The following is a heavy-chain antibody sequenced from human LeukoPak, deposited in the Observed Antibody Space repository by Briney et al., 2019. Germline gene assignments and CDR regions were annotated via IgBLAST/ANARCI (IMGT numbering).Heavy chain of an antibody. CDR3: ARDRGQFDP. CDR2: ILAIFGTT. D-gene: IGHD3-10*01. Sequence: SVRLSYTASAVSFIKYDISWVRQAPGQGIEWMGGILAIFGTTDYAQKFQGRVPIPGDQPTNTAYMELSSLRFDDTAVYYCARDRGQFDPWGQGPLVTVSS. V-gene: IGHV1-69*01. J-gene: IGHJ5*02. CDR1: AVSFIKYD.